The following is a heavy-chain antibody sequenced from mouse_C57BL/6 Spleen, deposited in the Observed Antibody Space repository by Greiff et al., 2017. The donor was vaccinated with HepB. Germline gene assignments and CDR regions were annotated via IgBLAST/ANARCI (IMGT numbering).Heavy chain of an antibody. CDR3: ARHLELGLGFDY. J-gene: IGHJ2*01. Sequence: EVMLVESGGDLVKPGGSLKLSCAASGFTFSSYGMSWVRQTSDKRLEWVATISSGGSYTYYPDSVKGRFTISRDNAKNTLYLQMSSLKSEDTAMYYCARHLELGLGFDYWGQGTTLTVSS. CDR1: GFTFSSYG. CDR2: ISSGGSYT. D-gene: IGHD4-1*01. V-gene: IGHV5-6*01.